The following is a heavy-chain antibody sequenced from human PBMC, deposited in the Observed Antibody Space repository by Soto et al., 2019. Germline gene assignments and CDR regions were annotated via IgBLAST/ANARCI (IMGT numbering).Heavy chain of an antibody. CDR1: GFTFSSDW. CDR3: AKQFDY. Sequence: EVQLVESGGGLVQPGGSLRLSCAASGFTFSSDWMHWVRQAPGKGLVWVSRINSDGSSTGYADSVKGRFTISRDNAKNPLYLQMNGLRAEDTAVYYCAKQFDYWGQGTLVTVSS. J-gene: IGHJ4*02. V-gene: IGHV3-74*01. CDR2: INSDGSST.